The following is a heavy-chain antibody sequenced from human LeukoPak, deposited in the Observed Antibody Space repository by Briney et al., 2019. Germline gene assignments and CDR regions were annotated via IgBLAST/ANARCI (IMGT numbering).Heavy chain of an antibody. Sequence: KPSETLSLTCTVSGGSISSYYWSRIRQPPGKGLEWIGYIYYSGSTNYNPSLKSRVTISVDTSKNQFSLKLSSVTAADTAVYYCASRDSSGYYFDYWGQGTLVTVSS. V-gene: IGHV4-59*01. CDR1: GGSISSYY. CDR2: IYYSGST. D-gene: IGHD3-22*01. CDR3: ASRDSSGYYFDY. J-gene: IGHJ4*02.